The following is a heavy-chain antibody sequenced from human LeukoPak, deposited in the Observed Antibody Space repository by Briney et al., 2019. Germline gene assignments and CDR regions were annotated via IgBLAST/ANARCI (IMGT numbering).Heavy chain of an antibody. Sequence: PGGSLRLSCAAPGFTVSSNYMSWVRQAPGKGLEWVSVIYSGGSTYYADSVKGRFTISRDNSKNTLYLQMNSLRAEDTAVYYCASGTEGIAARRGVLGYWGQGTLVTVSS. J-gene: IGHJ4*02. CDR1: GFTVSSNY. CDR2: IYSGGST. CDR3: ASGTEGIAARRGVLGY. D-gene: IGHD6-6*01. V-gene: IGHV3-53*05.